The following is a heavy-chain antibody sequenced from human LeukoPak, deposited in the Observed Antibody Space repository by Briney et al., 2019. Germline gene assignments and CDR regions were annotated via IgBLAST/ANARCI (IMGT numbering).Heavy chain of an antibody. V-gene: IGHV1-46*01. CDR3: ARSRDTAMEYYYYYMDV. Sequence: ASVKVSCKASGYTFTSYYMHWVRQAPGQGLEWMGIINPSGGSTSYAQKFQGRVTMTRDTSTSTVYMELSSLRSEDTAVYYCARSRDTAMEYYYYYMDVWGKGTTVTVSS. CDR1: GYTFTSYY. D-gene: IGHD5-18*01. J-gene: IGHJ6*03. CDR2: INPSGGST.